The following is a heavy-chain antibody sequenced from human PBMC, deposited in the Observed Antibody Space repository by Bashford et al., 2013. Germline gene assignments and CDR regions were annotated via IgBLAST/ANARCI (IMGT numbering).Heavy chain of an antibody. CDR1: GYTLTELS. V-gene: IGHV1-24*01. Sequence: VKVSCKVSGYTLTELSMHWVRQAPGKGLEWMGGFDPEDGETIYAQKFQGRVTMTEDTSTDTAYMELSSLRSEDTAVYYCATVTGIAAAGKQAHVLAQAEYFQHWGQGTLVTVSS. CDR3: ATVTGIAAAGKQAHVLAQAEYFQH. D-gene: IGHD6-13*01. CDR2: FDPEDGET. J-gene: IGHJ1*01.